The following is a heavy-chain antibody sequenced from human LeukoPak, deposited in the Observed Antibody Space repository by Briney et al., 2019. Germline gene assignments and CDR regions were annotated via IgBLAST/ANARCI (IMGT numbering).Heavy chain of an antibody. V-gene: IGHV4-59*01. D-gene: IGHD6-19*01. CDR2: ISYSGST. J-gene: IGHJ4*02. CDR1: GGSISGYY. Sequence: PSETLSLTCTVSGGSISGYYWSWIRQPPGKGLEWVGYISYSGSTNYNPSLKSRVTISVDTSKNQFSLKLSSVTAADTAIYYCARDGRAGSLFAYWGQGALVTVSS. CDR3: ARDGRAGSLFAY.